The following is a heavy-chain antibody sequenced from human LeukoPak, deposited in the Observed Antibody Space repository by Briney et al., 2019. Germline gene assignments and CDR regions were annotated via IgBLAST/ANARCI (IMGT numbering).Heavy chain of an antibody. CDR2: FVPSLETG. Sequence: SVKVSCKASGDTFSRFAISWVRQAPGQGLEWMGGFVPSLETGNYAQKFQGRVTITADKSTSTAYMELSSLRSEDTAVYYCARVGGWELLPFDYWGQGTLVTVSS. CDR3: ARVGGWELLPFDY. CDR1: GDTFSRFA. J-gene: IGHJ4*02. D-gene: IGHD1-26*01. V-gene: IGHV1-69*10.